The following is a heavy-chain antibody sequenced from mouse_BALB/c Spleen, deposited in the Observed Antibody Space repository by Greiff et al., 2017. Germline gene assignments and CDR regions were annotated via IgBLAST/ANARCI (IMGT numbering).Heavy chain of an antibody. Sequence: VKLMESGPGLVAPSQSLSITCTVSGFSLTSYGVHWVRQPPGKGLEWLGVIWAGGSTNYNSALMSRLSISKDNSKSQVFLKMNSLQTDDTAMYYCARDKDSDYAMDYWGQGTSVTVSS. CDR1: GFSLTSYG. CDR3: ARDKDSDYAMDY. CDR2: IWAGGST. J-gene: IGHJ4*01. V-gene: IGHV2-9*02.